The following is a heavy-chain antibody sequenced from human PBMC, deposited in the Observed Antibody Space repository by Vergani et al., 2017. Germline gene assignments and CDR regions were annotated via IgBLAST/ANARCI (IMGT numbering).Heavy chain of an antibody. Sequence: EVQLVQSGAEVKKPGESLKISCKGSGYSFTSYWIGWVRQMPGKGLEWMGIIYPGDSDTSYSPSFQGQVTISADKSIGTAYLQWSSLKASDTAMYYCARVYDILTGPPKGWFDPWGQGTLVTVSS. D-gene: IGHD3-9*01. CDR3: ARVYDILTGPPKGWFDP. CDR1: GYSFTSYW. CDR2: IYPGDSDT. V-gene: IGHV5-51*01. J-gene: IGHJ5*02.